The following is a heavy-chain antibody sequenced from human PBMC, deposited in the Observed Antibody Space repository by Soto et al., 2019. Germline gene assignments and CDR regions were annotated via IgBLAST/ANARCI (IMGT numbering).Heavy chain of an antibody. CDR1: GGSLSSCNW. V-gene: IGHV4-4*02. J-gene: IGHJ5*02. Sequence: QVQLQESGPRLVKPSGTLSLTCAVYGGSLSSCNWWSWVRQPPGKGLEWIGEMYRYGGTSYNPSLKNSVTVGVNNSKNKTTLKMKTLTAAHTAVYIGAGGGRPGQIAWFDPWGQGTLVTVSS. CDR3: AGGGRPGQIAWFDP. D-gene: IGHD2-21*01. CDR2: MYRYGGT.